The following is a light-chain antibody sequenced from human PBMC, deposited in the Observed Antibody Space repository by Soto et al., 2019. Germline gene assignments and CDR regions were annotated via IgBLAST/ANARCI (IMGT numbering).Light chain of an antibody. CDR2: DAS. Sequence: DIVLTQSPATLSLSPGGRPSLPCRASQSIENNLAWYQQKPGQAPGLLIYDASTRATGIPARFSGSGSGTDFTLTISSLEPEDFAVYYCQQHANWPLTFGGGTKVDI. CDR3: QQHANWPLT. CDR1: QSIENN. V-gene: IGKV3-11*01. J-gene: IGKJ4*02.